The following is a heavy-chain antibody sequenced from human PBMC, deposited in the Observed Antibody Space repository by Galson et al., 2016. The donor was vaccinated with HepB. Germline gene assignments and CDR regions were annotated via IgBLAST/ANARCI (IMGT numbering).Heavy chain of an antibody. CDR1: GDSFSSYG. CDR2: IIPLFDTA. J-gene: IGHJ5*02. Sequence: SVKVCCKASGDSFSSYGINWLRQAPGHGLEWMGRIIPLFDTANYAQNFQGRLTINADKSTSPAYMELSSLRSEDTAVYYCARAEYRFSDWTNNGFDPWGQGTLVTVSS. V-gene: IGHV1-69*06. CDR3: ARAEYRFSDWTNNGFDP. D-gene: IGHD3/OR15-3a*01.